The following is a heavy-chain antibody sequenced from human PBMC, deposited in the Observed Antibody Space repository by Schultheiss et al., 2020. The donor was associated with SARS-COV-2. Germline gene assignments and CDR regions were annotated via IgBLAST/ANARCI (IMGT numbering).Heavy chain of an antibody. V-gene: IGHV4-61*01. Sequence: SQTLSLTCTVSGGSVSSGSYYWSWIRQPPGTGLEWIGYIYYSGSTNYNPTLKSRVTISVDTSKNQFSLKLSSVTAADTAVYYCAREKMAVRNWFDPWGQGTVVTGSS. CDR3: AREKMAVRNWFDP. CDR2: IYYSGST. J-gene: IGHJ5*02. CDR1: GGSVSSGSYY. D-gene: IGHD2-8*01.